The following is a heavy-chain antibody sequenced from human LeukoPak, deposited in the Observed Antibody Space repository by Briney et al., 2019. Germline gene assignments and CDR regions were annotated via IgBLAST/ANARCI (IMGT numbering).Heavy chain of an antibody. CDR3: ARPYYYDSSGYYPGAFDI. CDR1: GFTFSSYA. D-gene: IGHD3-22*01. Sequence: PGGSLRLSCAASGFTFSSYAMHWVRQAPGKGLEWVAVISYDGSNKYYADSVKGRFTISRDNSKNTLYLQMNSLRAEDTAVYYCARPYYYDSSGYYPGAFDIWGQGTMVTVSS. CDR2: ISYDGSNK. J-gene: IGHJ3*02. V-gene: IGHV3-30-3*01.